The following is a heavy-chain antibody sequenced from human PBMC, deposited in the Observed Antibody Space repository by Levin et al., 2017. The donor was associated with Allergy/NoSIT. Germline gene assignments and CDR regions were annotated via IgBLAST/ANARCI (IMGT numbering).Heavy chain of an antibody. Sequence: PGGSLRLSCAASGFTFSTYGIHWVRQAPGKGLEWVAVISYDGSNKYYADSVKGRFTISRDNSKNTLYLQMNSLRAEDTAVYYCAKGSNLRYFDWGEGRYFDYWGQGTLVTVSS. CDR1: GFTFSTYG. CDR3: AKGSNLRYFDWGEGRYFDY. CDR2: ISYDGSNK. D-gene: IGHD3-9*01. V-gene: IGHV3-30*18. J-gene: IGHJ4*02.